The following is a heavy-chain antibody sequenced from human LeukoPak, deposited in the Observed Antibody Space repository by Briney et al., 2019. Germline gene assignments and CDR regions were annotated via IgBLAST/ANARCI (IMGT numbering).Heavy chain of an antibody. CDR2: ISAYNGNT. CDR1: GYTLTELS. CDR3: ARGGRRDYGELFDY. Sequence: GASVKASCKVSGYTLTELSMHWVRQAPGKGLEWMGWISAYNGNTNYAQKLQGRVTMTTDTSTSTAYMELRSLRSDDTAVYYCARGGRRDYGELFDYWGQGTLVTVSS. J-gene: IGHJ4*02. V-gene: IGHV1-18*01. D-gene: IGHD4-17*01.